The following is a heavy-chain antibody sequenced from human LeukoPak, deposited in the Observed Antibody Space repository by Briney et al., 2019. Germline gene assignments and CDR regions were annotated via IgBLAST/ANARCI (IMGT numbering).Heavy chain of an antibody. J-gene: IGHJ4*02. CDR2: ISSDGSSA. V-gene: IGHV3-74*01. D-gene: IGHD2-2*01. CDR1: GFTFSTYW. CDR3: AGRYHVDF. Sequence: GGSLRLSCAASGFTFSTYWMHWVRQGPGKGLVWVSRISSDGSSATYADSVKGRFTISRDNAKNTLYLQMNSLRAEDTAVYYCAGRYHVDFWGQGTLVTVSS.